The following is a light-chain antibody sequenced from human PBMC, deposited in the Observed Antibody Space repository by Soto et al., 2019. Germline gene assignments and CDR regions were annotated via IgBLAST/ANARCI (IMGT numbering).Light chain of an antibody. J-gene: IGLJ3*02. CDR1: SSNIGSNI. Sequence: HSVLTQPPSASGTPGQRVTISCSGSSSNIGSNIVNWYQHLPGTAPKLLIHSNDQRPSGVPDRFSGSKSGTSASLAISGLQSEVEADYYCAVWDDRLNGPVFGGGTKLTVL. CDR3: AVWDDRLNGPV. V-gene: IGLV1-44*01. CDR2: SND.